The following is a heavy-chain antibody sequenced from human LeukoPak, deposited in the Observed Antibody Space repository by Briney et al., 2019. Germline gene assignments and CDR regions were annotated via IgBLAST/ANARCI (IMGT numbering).Heavy chain of an antibody. V-gene: IGHV4-34*01. Sequence: SETLSLTCAVYGGSFSGYYWSWIRQPPGKGLEWIGEINHSGSTNYNPSLKSRVTISVDTSKNQFSLKLSSVTAADTAVYYCAREKNDFWSGPIDAFDIWGQGTMVTVSS. CDR2: INHSGST. CDR3: AREKNDFWSGPIDAFDI. J-gene: IGHJ3*02. CDR1: GGSFSGYY. D-gene: IGHD3-3*01.